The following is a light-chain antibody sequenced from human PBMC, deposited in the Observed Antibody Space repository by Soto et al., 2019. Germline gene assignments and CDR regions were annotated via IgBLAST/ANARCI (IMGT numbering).Light chain of an antibody. CDR3: QQYGSSGT. CDR1: QSASNNY. Sequence: EIVLTQSPGTLSLSPGERATLSCRASQSASNNYLAWYQQKPGQAPRLLIYGASHMSTGMPDRCSGSGAGTDFTLTISRLEPEDFAVYYCQQYGSSGTFGQGTKVDIK. CDR2: GAS. V-gene: IGKV3-20*01. J-gene: IGKJ1*01.